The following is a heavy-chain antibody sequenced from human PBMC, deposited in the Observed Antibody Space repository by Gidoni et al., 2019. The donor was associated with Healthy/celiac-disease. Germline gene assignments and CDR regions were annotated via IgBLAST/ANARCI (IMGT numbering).Heavy chain of an antibody. J-gene: IGHJ4*02. Sequence: QVQLVESGGGVVQPGRSLRLSCAASGFTFSSYGMHWVRQAPGKGLEWVAVIWYDGSNKYYADSVKGRFTISRDNSKNTLYLQMNSLRAEDTAVYYCAREKSFYYDSSGYYPIEYWGQG. V-gene: IGHV3-33*01. D-gene: IGHD3-22*01. CDR3: AREKSFYYDSSGYYPIEY. CDR2: IWYDGSNK. CDR1: GFTFSSYG.